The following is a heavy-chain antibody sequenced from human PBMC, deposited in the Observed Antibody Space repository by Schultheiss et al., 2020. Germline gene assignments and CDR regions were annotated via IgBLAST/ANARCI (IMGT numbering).Heavy chain of an antibody. CDR3: VKATVTTIHIFDY. D-gene: IGHD4-17*01. CDR1: GFTFSSYG. J-gene: IGHJ4*02. CDR2: IWYDGSNK. Sequence: GGSLRLSCAASGFTFSSYGMHWVRQAPGKGLEWVAVIWYDGSNKYYADSVKGRFTISRDNSKNTLYLQMNSLRAEDTAVYYCVKATVTTIHIFDYWGQGTLVNVSS. V-gene: IGHV3-33*06.